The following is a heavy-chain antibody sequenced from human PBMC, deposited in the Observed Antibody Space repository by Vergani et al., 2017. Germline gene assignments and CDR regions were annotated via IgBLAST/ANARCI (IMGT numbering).Heavy chain of an antibody. D-gene: IGHD1-26*01. V-gene: IGHV4-31*03. CDR1: GAYVGSGGYY. CDR3: ASSYVRYYYYYMDV. Sequence: QVQLQESGPGLVKASQTLSLTCSVSGAYVGSGGYYWTWVRQRPGMGLDWIGYIYYSGTTYYNPSLESRLTISLDTSENHLSLKLTSVTDADTAVYYCASSYVRYYYYYMDVWGKGTTVTVSS. CDR2: IYYSGTT. J-gene: IGHJ6*03.